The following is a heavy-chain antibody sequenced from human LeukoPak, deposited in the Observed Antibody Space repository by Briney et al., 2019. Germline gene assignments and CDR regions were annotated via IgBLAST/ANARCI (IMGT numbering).Heavy chain of an antibody. D-gene: IGHD4-17*01. CDR2: ILNDGSKE. CDR1: GFPFSRYG. CDR3: AKARSLRDGAFDI. Sequence: PGGSLRLSCAASGFPFSRYGMHWVRQAPGKGLEWVAVILNDGSKEYYADSVKGRSNISRDNSKNTLDLQMNSLRTEDTAVYYCAKARSLRDGAFDIWGQGTMVTVSS. J-gene: IGHJ3*02. V-gene: IGHV3-30*18.